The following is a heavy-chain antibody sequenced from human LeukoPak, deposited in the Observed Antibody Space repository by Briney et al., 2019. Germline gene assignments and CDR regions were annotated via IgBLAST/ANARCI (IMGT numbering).Heavy chain of an antibody. Sequence: SETLSLTCAVYGGSFSGHYWSWIRQPPGKGLEWIGEINHSGSTNYNPSLKSRVTISVDTSKNQFSLKVTSVTAADTAVYYCARGHYYDSSGYDYWGQGTLVTASS. D-gene: IGHD3-22*01. CDR3: ARGHYYDSSGYDY. V-gene: IGHV4-34*01. J-gene: IGHJ4*02. CDR1: GGSFSGHY. CDR2: INHSGST.